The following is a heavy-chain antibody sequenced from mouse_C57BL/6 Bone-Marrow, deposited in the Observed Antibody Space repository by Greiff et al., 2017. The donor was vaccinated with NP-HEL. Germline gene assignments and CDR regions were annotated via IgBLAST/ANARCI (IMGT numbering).Heavy chain of an antibody. V-gene: IGHV1-59*01. CDR1: GYTFTSYW. CDR2: IDPSDSYT. J-gene: IGHJ3*01. Sequence: QVQLQQPGAELVRPGTSVKLSCKASGYTFTSYWMHWVKQRPGQGLEWIGVIDPSDSYTNYNQKFKGKATLTVDTSSSTAYMQLSSLTSEDSAVYCCAREDYGRNFAYWGQGTLVTVSA. D-gene: IGHD2-4*01. CDR3: AREDYGRNFAY.